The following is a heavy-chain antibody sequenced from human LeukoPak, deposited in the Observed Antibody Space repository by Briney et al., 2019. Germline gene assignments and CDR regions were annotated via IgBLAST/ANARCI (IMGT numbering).Heavy chain of an antibody. J-gene: IGHJ3*02. CDR2: IYPGDSDT. D-gene: IGHD5-18*01. Sequence: GESLKISCKGSGYSFTSYWIGWVRQMPGKGLEWMGIIYPGDSDTRYSPSFQGQVTISADKSISTAYLQWSSLKASDTAMYYCASHSGYSYGPEGAFDIWGQGTMVTVSS. CDR3: ASHSGYSYGPEGAFDI. CDR1: GYSFTSYW. V-gene: IGHV5-51*01.